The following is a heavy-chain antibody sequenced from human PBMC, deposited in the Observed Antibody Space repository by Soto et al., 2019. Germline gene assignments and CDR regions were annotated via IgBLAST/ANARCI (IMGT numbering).Heavy chain of an antibody. CDR1: GDSISSPKW. CDR3: AYSSGWYRHDV. CDR2: LLHSGTT. D-gene: IGHD6-19*01. Sequence: QVQLQESGPGLVKPSGTLSLTCAVSGDSISSPKWWTWLRQPPGKGLEWIGDLLHSGTTNYNPSLKSRVSLSEVKLQSQFSQNLTSVTAADTAIYYSAYSSGWYRHDVWGQGTSVTVSS. V-gene: IGHV4-4*02. J-gene: IGHJ3*01.